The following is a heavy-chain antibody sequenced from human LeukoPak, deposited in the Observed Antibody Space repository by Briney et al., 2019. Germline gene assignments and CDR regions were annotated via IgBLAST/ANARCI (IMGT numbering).Heavy chain of an antibody. CDR1: GFTFDDYA. J-gene: IGHJ4*02. CDR2: ISWNSGSI. CDR3: AKAPQYQLPHPYIDY. V-gene: IGHV3-9*01. D-gene: IGHD2-2*01. Sequence: GGSLRLSSAASGFTFDDYAMHWVRQAQGKGLEWVSGISWNSGSIGYADSVRGRFTISRDNAKNSLYLQMNSLRAEDTALYYCAKAPQYQLPHPYIDYWGQGTLVTVSS.